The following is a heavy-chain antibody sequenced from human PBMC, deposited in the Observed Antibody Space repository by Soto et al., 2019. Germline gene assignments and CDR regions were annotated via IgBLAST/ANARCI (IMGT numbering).Heavy chain of an antibody. CDR2: IIPIFGTA. Sequence: SVKVSCKASGGTFSSYAISWVRQAPGQGLEWMGGIIPIFGTANYAQKFQGRVTITADESTSTAYMELSSLRSEDTAVYYCARESYGDYSHYYYGMDVWGQGTTVTVSS. CDR1: GGTFSSYA. CDR3: ARESYGDYSHYYYGMDV. J-gene: IGHJ6*02. D-gene: IGHD4-17*01. V-gene: IGHV1-69*13.